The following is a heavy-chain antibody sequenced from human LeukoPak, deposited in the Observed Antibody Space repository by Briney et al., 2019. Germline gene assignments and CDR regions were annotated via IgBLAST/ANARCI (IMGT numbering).Heavy chain of an antibody. D-gene: IGHD2-2*01. Sequence: GESLKISCTGSGYIFTNYWIAWVRQMPGKGLEWMGIIYPGDSETTYSPSFQGQVTISADKSITTTNLQWSSLKASDTAMYYCARGRGYCSNSSCYDFDYWGQGTLVTVPS. CDR2: IYPGDSET. J-gene: IGHJ4*02. CDR3: ARGRGYCSNSSCYDFDY. CDR1: GYIFTNYW. V-gene: IGHV5-51*01.